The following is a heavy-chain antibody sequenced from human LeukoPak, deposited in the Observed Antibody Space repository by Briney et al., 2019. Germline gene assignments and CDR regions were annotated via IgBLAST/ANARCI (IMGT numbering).Heavy chain of an antibody. D-gene: IGHD3-3*01. J-gene: IGHJ6*02. CDR1: GFTFSTNN. CDR3: ARDFLVSPSYYYYAMDV. CDR2: ISPSGETK. Sequence: GGSLRLSCAASGFTFSTNNMHWVRQAPGMGLEWISYISPSGETKHYADSVKGRFTISRDNSKNTLYLQMNSLRAEDTAVYYCARDFLVSPSYYYYAMDVWGQGTTVTVSS. V-gene: IGHV3-48*01.